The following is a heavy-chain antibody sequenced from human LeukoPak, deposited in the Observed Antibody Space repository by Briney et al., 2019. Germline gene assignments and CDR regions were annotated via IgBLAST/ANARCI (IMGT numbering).Heavy chain of an antibody. CDR1: GCTFTGYY. CDR2: INPNSGGT. J-gene: IGHJ5*02. CDR3: ARGVRGGSYYVRYTMGGFGQNWFDP. Sequence: ASVKVSCKASGCTFTGYYMHWVRPAPGQGLEWMGWINPNSGGTNYAQKFQGRVTMTRDTSISTAYMELSRLRSDDTAVYYCARGVRGGSYYVRYTMGGFGQNWFDPWGQGTLVTVSS. D-gene: IGHD1-26*01. V-gene: IGHV1-2*02.